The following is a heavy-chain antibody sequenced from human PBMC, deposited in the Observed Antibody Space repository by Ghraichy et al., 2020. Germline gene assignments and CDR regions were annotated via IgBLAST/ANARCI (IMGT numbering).Heavy chain of an antibody. J-gene: IGHJ6*02. V-gene: IGHV3-9*01. CDR1: GFTFDDYA. CDR2: ISWNSGSI. D-gene: IGHD5-18*01. Sequence: SLNISCAASGFTFDDYAMHWVRQAPGKGLEWVSGISWNSGSIGYADSVKGRFTISRDNAKNSLYLQMNSLRAEDTALYYCAKDRGALDTATRYYYYGMDVWGQGTTVTVSS. CDR3: AKDRGALDTATRYYYYGMDV.